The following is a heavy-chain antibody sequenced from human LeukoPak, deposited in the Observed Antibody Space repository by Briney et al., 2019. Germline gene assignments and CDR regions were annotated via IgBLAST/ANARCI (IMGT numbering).Heavy chain of an antibody. V-gene: IGHV4-4*07. CDR2: IYTSGST. J-gene: IGHJ3*02. CDR1: GGSFSGYY. D-gene: IGHD4-17*01. Sequence: SETLSLTCAVYGGSFSGYYWSWIRQPAGKGLEWIGRIYTSGSTNYNPSLKSRVTISVDTSKNQFSLKLSSVTAADTAVYYCAREWGTTVTTNDAFDIWDQGTMVTVSS. CDR3: AREWGTTVTTNDAFDI.